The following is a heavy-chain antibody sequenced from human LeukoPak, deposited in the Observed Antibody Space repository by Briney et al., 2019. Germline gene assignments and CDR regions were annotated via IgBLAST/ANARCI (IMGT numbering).Heavy chain of an antibody. CDR1: GFIVSNNY. CDR2: IYSDGST. Sequence: AGGSLRLSCAASGFIVSNNYMNWVRQAPGKGLEWVSVIYSDGSTYYADSVKGRFTISRDNSKNTLYLQMNSLRAEDTAVYYCARGPPGYCSGGSCYSVGDWGQGTLVTVSS. V-gene: IGHV3-53*01. D-gene: IGHD2-15*01. J-gene: IGHJ4*02. CDR3: ARGPPGYCSGGSCYSVGD.